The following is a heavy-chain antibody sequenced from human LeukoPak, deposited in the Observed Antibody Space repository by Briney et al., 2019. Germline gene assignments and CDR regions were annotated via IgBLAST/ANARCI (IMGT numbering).Heavy chain of an antibody. V-gene: IGHV3-23*01. J-gene: IGHJ4*02. Sequence: GGSLRLSCAASGFTFSSYGMSWVHQAPGKGLEWVSAISGSGGSSYYADYVKGRFTISRDNYKNTLYLQMNSLRAEDTAVYYCAKDGLDYYDSSGYSDDYFDYWGQGTLVTVSS. CDR3: AKDGLDYYDSSGYSDDYFDY. CDR1: GFTFSSYG. D-gene: IGHD3-22*01. CDR2: ISGSGGSS.